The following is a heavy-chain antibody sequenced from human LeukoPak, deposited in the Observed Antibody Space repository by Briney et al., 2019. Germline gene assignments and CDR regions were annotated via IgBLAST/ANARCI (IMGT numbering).Heavy chain of an antibody. D-gene: IGHD2-15*01. Sequence: KPSETLSLTCAVYGGSFSGYYWSWIRQPPGKGLEWIGEINHSGSTNYNPSLKSRVTISVDTSKNQFSLKLSSVTAADTAVYYCARRNCSVGSCYRKYWYFDLWGRGTLVTVSS. V-gene: IGHV4-34*01. CDR2: INHSGST. CDR1: GGSFSGYY. J-gene: IGHJ2*01. CDR3: ARRNCSVGSCYRKYWYFDL.